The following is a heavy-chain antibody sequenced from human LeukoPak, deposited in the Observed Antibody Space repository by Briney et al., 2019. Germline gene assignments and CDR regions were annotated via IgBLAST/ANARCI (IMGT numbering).Heavy chain of an antibody. CDR2: IKLDGSEK. V-gene: IGHV3-7*03. CDR1: GFTFSSYA. Sequence: GGSLRLSCAASGFTFSSYAMSWVRQAPGKGLEWVANIKLDGSEKNYVDSVKGRFTISRDNTKNSLYLQMNSLRVEDTAVFYCARDQYDTWSRRGNFDSWGQGTLVIASS. J-gene: IGHJ4*02. D-gene: IGHD3-3*01. CDR3: ARDQYDTWSRRGNFDS.